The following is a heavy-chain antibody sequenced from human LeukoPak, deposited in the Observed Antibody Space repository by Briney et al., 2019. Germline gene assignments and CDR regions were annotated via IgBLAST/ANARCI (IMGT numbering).Heavy chain of an antibody. J-gene: IGHJ4*02. Sequence: SETLSLTCTVSGVSISSSTYHWGWVRQPPGKGLEWIGTIYYSGNTYYNPSLKSRVTISVDTSKNQFSLKLRSVTAADTAVYYCASTYSSGWFENDYWGQGAPVTVSS. D-gene: IGHD6-19*01. CDR2: IYYSGNT. CDR1: GVSISSSTYH. CDR3: ASTYSSGWFENDY. V-gene: IGHV4-39*01.